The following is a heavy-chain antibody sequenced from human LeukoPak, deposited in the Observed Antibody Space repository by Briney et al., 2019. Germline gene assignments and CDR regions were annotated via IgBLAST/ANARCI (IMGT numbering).Heavy chain of an antibody. J-gene: IGHJ6*03. CDR3: ARVGYSGYDLFPSYYYYYMDV. D-gene: IGHD5-12*01. Sequence: GGSLRLSCATSGFTFNNYNMNWVRQAPGKGLEWVSSISSSSSYIYYADSVKGRFTISRDNAKNSLYLQMNSLRAEDTAVYYCARVGYSGYDLFPSYYYYYMDVWGKGTTVTVSS. CDR2: ISSSSSYI. CDR1: GFTFNNYN. V-gene: IGHV3-21*03.